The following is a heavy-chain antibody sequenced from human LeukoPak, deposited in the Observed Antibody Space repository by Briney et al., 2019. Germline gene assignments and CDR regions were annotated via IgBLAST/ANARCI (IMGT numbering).Heavy chain of an antibody. J-gene: IGHJ4*02. CDR3: ARSGSYWNSRAYFDY. CDR2: INPDGSEK. Sequence: GGSLRLSCAASGFTFGTYWMNWVRQAPGKGLEWVASINPDGSEKYDVDSVKGRFTISRDNAKNSLYLQMNGLRAEDTAVYYCARSGSYWNSRAYFDYWGQGSLVTVS. D-gene: IGHD3-10*01. V-gene: IGHV3-7*01. CDR1: GFTFGTYW.